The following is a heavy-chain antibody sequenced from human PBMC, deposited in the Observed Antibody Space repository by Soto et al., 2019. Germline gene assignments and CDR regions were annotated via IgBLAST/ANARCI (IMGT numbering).Heavy chain of an antibody. V-gene: IGHV5-10-1*01. CDR3: ARLYYYDSSGYYRDY. CDR1: GYSFTSYW. Sequence: GESLKISCNGSGYSFTSYWISWVRQMPGKGLEWMGRIDPSDSYTNYSPSFQGHVTISADKSISTAYLQWSSLKASDTAMYYCARLYYYDSSGYYRDYWGQGTLVTSPQ. D-gene: IGHD3-22*01. CDR2: IDPSDSYT. J-gene: IGHJ4*02.